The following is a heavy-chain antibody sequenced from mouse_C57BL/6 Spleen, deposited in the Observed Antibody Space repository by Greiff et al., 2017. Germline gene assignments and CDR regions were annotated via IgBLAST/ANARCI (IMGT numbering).Heavy chain of an antibody. D-gene: IGHD1-1*01. CDR3: ARIFKGTTVVGAMDY. CDR2: IHPNSGST. CDR1: GYTFTSYW. V-gene: IGHV1-64*01. Sequence: QVQLQQPGAELVKPGASVKLSCKASGYTFTSYWMHWVKQRPGQGLEWIGMIHPNSGSTNYNEKFKSKATLTVDKSSSTAYMQLSSLTSEDSAVYYCARIFKGTTVVGAMDYWGQGTSVTVSS. J-gene: IGHJ4*01.